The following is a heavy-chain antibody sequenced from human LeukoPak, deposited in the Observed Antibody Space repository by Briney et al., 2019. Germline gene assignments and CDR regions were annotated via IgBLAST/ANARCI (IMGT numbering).Heavy chain of an antibody. CDR3: AREPYGSGSYQFDY. CDR1: GFTFSSYS. Sequence: GGSLRLSCAASGFTFSSYSMNWVRQAPGKGLEWVSYISSSSSTIYYADSVKGRFTISRDNAKNSLYLQMNSLRDEDTAVYYCAREPYGSGSYQFDYWGQGTQVTVSS. J-gene: IGHJ4*02. CDR2: ISSSSSTI. V-gene: IGHV3-48*02. D-gene: IGHD3-10*01.